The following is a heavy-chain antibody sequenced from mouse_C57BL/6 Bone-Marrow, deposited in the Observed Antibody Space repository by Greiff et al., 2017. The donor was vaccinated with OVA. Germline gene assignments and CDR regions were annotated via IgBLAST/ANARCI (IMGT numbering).Heavy chain of an antibody. V-gene: IGHV1-64*01. Sequence: VQLQQPGAELVKPGASVKLSCKASGYTFTSYWMHWVKQRPGQGLEWIGMIHPNSGSTNYNEKFKSKATLTVDKSSSTAYMQLSSLTSEDSAVYYCARGRDYDKGPWFAYWGPGTLVTVSA. CDR2: IHPNSGST. D-gene: IGHD2-4*01. J-gene: IGHJ3*01. CDR3: ARGRDYDKGPWFAY. CDR1: GYTFTSYW.